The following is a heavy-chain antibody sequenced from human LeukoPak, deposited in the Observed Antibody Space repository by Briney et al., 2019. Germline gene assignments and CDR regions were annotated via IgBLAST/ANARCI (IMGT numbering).Heavy chain of an antibody. V-gene: IGHV3-74*01. CDR1: GFTFRNYR. CDR2: INSDGINT. CDR3: ARDLGQYYDTSDNWFDP. Sequence: GGSLRLSCAASGFTFRNYRMHWVRHAPGKGLVWVSRINSDGINTSYADSVKGRFTISRDNAKNTLNLQMNSLRAEDTAVYYCARDLGQYYDTSDNWFDPWGQGTLVTVSS. D-gene: IGHD3-22*01. J-gene: IGHJ5*02.